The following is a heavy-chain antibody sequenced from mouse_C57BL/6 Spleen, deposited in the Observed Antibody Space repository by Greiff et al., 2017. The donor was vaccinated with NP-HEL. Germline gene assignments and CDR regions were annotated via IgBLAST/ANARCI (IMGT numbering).Heavy chain of an antibody. CDR2: IRNKANGYTT. Sequence: EVQVVESGGGLVQPGGSLSLSCAASGFTFTDYYMSWVRQPPGKALEWLGFIRNKANGYTTEYSASVKGRFTISRDNSQSILYLQMNALRAEDSATYYCARSLLYYYGSSYRAMDYWGQGTSVTVSS. CDR1: GFTFTDYY. CDR3: ARSLLYYYGSSYRAMDY. V-gene: IGHV7-3*01. J-gene: IGHJ4*01. D-gene: IGHD1-1*01.